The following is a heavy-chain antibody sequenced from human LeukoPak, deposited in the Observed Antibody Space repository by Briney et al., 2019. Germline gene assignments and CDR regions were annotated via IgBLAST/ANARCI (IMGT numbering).Heavy chain of an antibody. J-gene: IGHJ4*02. D-gene: IGHD3-10*01. CDR2: IGTAGDT. Sequence: ERSLRLSCAASGFTFSSYDMHWVHQATGKGLEWVSAIGTAGDTYYPGSVKGRFTISRENAKNSFYLQMNSLRAGDTAVYYCARGGSYGSGSYDYWGQGTLVTVSS. CDR3: ARGGSYGSGSYDY. V-gene: IGHV3-13*01. CDR1: GFTFSSYD.